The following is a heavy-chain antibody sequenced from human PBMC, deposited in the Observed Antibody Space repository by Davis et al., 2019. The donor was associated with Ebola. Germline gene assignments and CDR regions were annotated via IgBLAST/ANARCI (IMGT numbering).Heavy chain of an antibody. CDR2: IKQDGSEK. J-gene: IGHJ4*02. CDR3: AKDLGRYQLLHFDS. D-gene: IGHD2-2*01. V-gene: IGHV3-7*03. CDR1: GFTFSSYW. Sequence: GESLKISCAASGFTFSSYWMSWVRQAQGKGLEWVANIKQDGSEKYYVDSVKGRFTISRDNSQNTLFLQMDSLRADDTAVYFCAKDLGRYQLLHFDSWGPGTLVAVSP.